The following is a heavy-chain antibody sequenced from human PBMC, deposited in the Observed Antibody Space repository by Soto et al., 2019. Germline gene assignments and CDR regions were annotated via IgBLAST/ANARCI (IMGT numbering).Heavy chain of an antibody. CDR1: GGSFIGSY. Sequence: SETLSLTCAVYGGSFIGSYWTWILQPPGKGLEWIGEINHLGGTNYNASLKTRVTISVDKSKNQFSLKVTSVTAADTAVYFCTRKKRGGFGYYSGLDVWGQGTTVTVSS. D-gene: IGHD3-10*01. CDR3: TRKKRGGFGYYSGLDV. V-gene: IGHV4-34*01. CDR2: INHLGGT. J-gene: IGHJ6*02.